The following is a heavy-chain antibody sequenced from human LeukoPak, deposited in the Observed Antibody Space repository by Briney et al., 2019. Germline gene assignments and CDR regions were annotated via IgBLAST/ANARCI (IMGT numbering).Heavy chain of an antibody. J-gene: IGHJ5*02. V-gene: IGHV3-33*01. CDR3: ARDRRITIFGVVIRPGWFDP. CDR1: GFTFSSYG. Sequence: GGSLRLSCAASGFTFSSYGMHWVRQAPGKGLEWVAVIWYDGSNKYYADSVKGRFTISRDNSKNTLYLQINSLRAEDTAVYYCARDRRITIFGVVIRPGWFDPWGQGTLVTVSS. D-gene: IGHD3-3*01. CDR2: IWYDGSNK.